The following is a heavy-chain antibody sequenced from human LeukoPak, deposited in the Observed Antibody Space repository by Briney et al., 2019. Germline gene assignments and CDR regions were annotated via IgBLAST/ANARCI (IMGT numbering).Heavy chain of an antibody. V-gene: IGHV4-61*02. CDR2: IYTSGST. CDR1: GGSISSGSYY. J-gene: IGHJ6*03. D-gene: IGHD3-10*02. CDR3: XXXXXXDWYMFNYYYYYYMDV. Sequence: PSETLSLTCTVSGGSISSGSYYWSWIRQPAGKGLEWIGRIYTSGSTNYNPSLKSRVTISVDTSKNQFSLNLSSVTAADTAVYSXXXXXXXDWYMFNYYYYYYMDVWGKGTTVTISS.